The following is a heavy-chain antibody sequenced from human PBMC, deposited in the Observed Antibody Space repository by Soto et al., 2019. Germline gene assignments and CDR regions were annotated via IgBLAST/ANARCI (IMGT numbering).Heavy chain of an antibody. CDR3: ARGLRRQLLNWFDT. V-gene: IGHV4-59*01. CDR1: GGSISSYY. Sequence: PSETLSLTCTVSGGSISSYYWSWIRQPPGKGLEWIGYIYYIGSTNYNPSLKSRVTISVDTSKNQFSLKLSSVTAADTAVYYCARGLRRQLLNWFDTWGQGTLVTVSS. J-gene: IGHJ5*02. D-gene: IGHD2-2*01. CDR2: IYYIGST.